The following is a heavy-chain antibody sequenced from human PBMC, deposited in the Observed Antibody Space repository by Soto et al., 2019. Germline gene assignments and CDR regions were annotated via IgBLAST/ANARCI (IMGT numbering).Heavy chain of an antibody. CDR2: ISSSSSYI. D-gene: IGHD6-19*01. CDR3: ARDFKREWLADYYYYGMDV. Sequence: EVQLVESGGGLVKPGGSLRLSCAASGFTFSSYSMNWVRQAPGKGLEWVSSISSSSSYIYYADSVKGRFTISRDNAKNSLYLQMNSLRAEDTAVYYCARDFKREWLADYYYYGMDVRGQGTTVTVSS. J-gene: IGHJ6*02. V-gene: IGHV3-21*01. CDR1: GFTFSSYS.